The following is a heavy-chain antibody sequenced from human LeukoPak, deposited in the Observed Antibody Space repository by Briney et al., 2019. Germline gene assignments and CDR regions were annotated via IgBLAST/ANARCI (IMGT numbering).Heavy chain of an antibody. CDR1: GGSFNAYY. D-gene: IGHD3-10*01. CDR2: IYYSGST. CDR3: ARGRGYYGSGASWFDP. Sequence: SETLSLTCVVYGGSFNAYYWSWIRQPPGKGLEWIGSIYYSGSTYYNPSLKSRVTISVDTSKNQFSLKLSSVTAADTAVYYCARGRGYYGSGASWFDPWGQGTLVTVSS. J-gene: IGHJ5*02. V-gene: IGHV4-34*01.